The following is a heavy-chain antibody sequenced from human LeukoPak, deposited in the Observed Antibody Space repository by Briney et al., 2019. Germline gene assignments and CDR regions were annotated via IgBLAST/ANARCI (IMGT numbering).Heavy chain of an antibody. CDR1: GFTVSSNY. V-gene: IGHV3-53*01. D-gene: IGHD2-2*01. CDR2: IYSGGST. J-gene: IGHJ4*02. CDR3: AKSFRSTSLDY. Sequence: GGSLRLSCAASGFTVSSNYMSWVRQAPGKGLEWVSIIYSGGSTYYADSVKGRFTISRDNSRNTLYLQMNSLRAGDTAVYYCAKSFRSTSLDYWGQGTLVTVSS.